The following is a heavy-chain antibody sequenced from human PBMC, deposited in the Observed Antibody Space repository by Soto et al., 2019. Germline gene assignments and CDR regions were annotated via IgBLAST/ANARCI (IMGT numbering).Heavy chain of an antibody. Sequence: PGGSLRLSCAASGFSFNIYDMNWVRQAPGKGLEWVSYISSGSSAIHYADSVNGRFTISRDNAKNSLYLQMNSLRDEDTAMYYCARDIHYDGTFYFHAFDYWGQGALVTVSS. J-gene: IGHJ4*02. V-gene: IGHV3-48*02. CDR1: GFSFNIYD. CDR2: ISSGSSAI. CDR3: ARDIHYDGTFYFHAFDY. D-gene: IGHD3-22*01.